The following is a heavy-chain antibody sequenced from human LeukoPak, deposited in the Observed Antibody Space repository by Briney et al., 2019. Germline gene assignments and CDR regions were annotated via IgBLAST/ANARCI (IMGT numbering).Heavy chain of an antibody. V-gene: IGHV1-8*01. D-gene: IGHD3-22*01. J-gene: IGHJ4*02. CDR3: ARGRGYYDSSGYYGFDY. CDR2: MNPNSGNT. Sequence: ASVKVSCKASGYTFTSYDINWMRQATGQGLEWMGWMNPNSGNTGYAQKFQGRVTMTRNTSISTAYMELSSLRSEDTAVYYCARGRGYYDSSGYYGFDYWGQGTLVTVSS. CDR1: GYTFTSYD.